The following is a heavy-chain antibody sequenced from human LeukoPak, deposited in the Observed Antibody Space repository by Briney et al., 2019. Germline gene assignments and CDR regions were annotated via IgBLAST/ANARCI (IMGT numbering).Heavy chain of an antibody. V-gene: IGHV4-59*08. D-gene: IGHD6-13*01. CDR3: ARRTSWYYFDY. CDR2: IYYRGNT. CDR1: GGSISTYY. J-gene: IGHJ4*02. Sequence: SETLSLTCTVSGGSISTYYWSWIRQPPGKGLEWIGYIYYRGNTNYNPSLKSRVTISVDTSRNQFSLKLSSVTAADTAVYYCARRTSWYYFDYWGQGTLVTVSS.